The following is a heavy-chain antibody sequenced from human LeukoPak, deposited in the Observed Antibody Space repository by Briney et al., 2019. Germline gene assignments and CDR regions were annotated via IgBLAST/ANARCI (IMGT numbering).Heavy chain of an antibody. Sequence: SETLSLTCAVYGGSFSGYYLSWIRQPPGKGLEWIGEINHSGSIKYNPSLKSRVAISVDTSKNQFSLKLRSVTAADTAVYNCARTRSYYDSSGYYYWFDPWGQGTLVTVSS. D-gene: IGHD3-22*01. CDR3: ARTRSYYDSSGYYYWFDP. J-gene: IGHJ5*02. CDR2: INHSGSI. V-gene: IGHV4-34*01. CDR1: GGSFSGYY.